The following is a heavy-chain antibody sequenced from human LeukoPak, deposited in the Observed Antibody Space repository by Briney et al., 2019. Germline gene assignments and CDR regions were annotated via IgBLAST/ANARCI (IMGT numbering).Heavy chain of an antibody. D-gene: IGHD2-2*01. CDR1: DYSISSAYY. V-gene: IGHV4-38-2*02. J-gene: IGHJ6*03. CDR3: ARVAGNVVVPAADYYYYYMDV. Sequence: SETLSLTCTVSDYSISSAYYWGWIRQPPGKGLEWIGSIYHSGSTYYNPSLKSRVTISVDTSKNQFSLKLSSVTAADTAVYYCARVAGNVVVPAADYYYYYMDVWGKGTTVTVSS. CDR2: IYHSGST.